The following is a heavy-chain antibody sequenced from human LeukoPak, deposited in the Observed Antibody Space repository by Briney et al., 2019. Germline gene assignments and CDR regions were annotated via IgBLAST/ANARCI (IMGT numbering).Heavy chain of an antibody. Sequence: GGSLRLSCAASGFTFSSYDMHWVRQATGKGLEWVSAIGTAGDTYYPGSVKGRFTISRENAKNSLYLQMNSLRAGDTVVYYCARVEAYSGSYYDYWGQGTLVTVSP. V-gene: IGHV3-13*01. CDR3: ARVEAYSGSYYDY. CDR2: IGTAGDT. J-gene: IGHJ4*02. CDR1: GFTFSSYD. D-gene: IGHD1-26*01.